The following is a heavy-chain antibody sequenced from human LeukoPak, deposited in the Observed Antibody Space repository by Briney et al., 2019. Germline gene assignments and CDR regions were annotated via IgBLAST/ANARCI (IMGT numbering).Heavy chain of an antibody. J-gene: IGHJ4*02. Sequence: GRSLRLSCAASGFTFDDYAMHWVRQAPGKGLEWVSGISWNSGSIGHADSVKGRFTISRDNAKNSLYLQMNSLRAEDTAVYYCARNGYSGYDRVSYFDYWGQGTLVTVSS. CDR2: ISWNSGSI. V-gene: IGHV3-9*01. CDR3: ARNGYSGYDRVSYFDY. D-gene: IGHD5-12*01. CDR1: GFTFDDYA.